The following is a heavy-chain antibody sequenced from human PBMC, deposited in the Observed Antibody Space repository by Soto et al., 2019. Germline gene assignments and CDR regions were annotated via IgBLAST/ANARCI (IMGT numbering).Heavy chain of an antibody. Sequence: QVQLVQSGAEVKKPGASVKVSCKASGYTFTSYGISWVRQAPGQGLEWMGWISADNGNTNYAQKLQGRVTMTTDTATSTAYRELRSLRSDDTAVYDCARDRGSYALDYWGQGTLVTVSS. CDR2: ISADNGNT. D-gene: IGHD1-26*01. J-gene: IGHJ4*02. CDR1: GYTFTSYG. V-gene: IGHV1-18*01. CDR3: ARDRGSYALDY.